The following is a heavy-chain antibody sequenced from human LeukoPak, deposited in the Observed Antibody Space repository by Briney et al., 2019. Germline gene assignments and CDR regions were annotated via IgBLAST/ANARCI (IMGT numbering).Heavy chain of an antibody. CDR1: GASINGFF. V-gene: IGHV4-59*01. D-gene: IGHD1-26*01. Sequence: PSETLSLTCSVSGASINGFFWNWVRQTPEKRLEWIGYVSHRGATTSNPTLKSRVSITIDTSKSQISLTMTSVTAADSALYYCARDRRGSFYTFDLWGPGTTVSVS. CDR3: ARDRRGSFYTFDL. CDR2: VSHRGAT. J-gene: IGHJ6*02.